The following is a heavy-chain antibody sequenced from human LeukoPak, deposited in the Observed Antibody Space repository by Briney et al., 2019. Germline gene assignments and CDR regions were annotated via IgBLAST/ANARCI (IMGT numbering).Heavy chain of an antibody. CDR1: GFLRCPSGLC. D-gene: IGHD4-17*01. Sequence: SGPTLVILAQSHTLNGTFSGFLRCPSGLCVTWIRHPQGEALEWHALIDWDDDKYYSTSLKTRLTISKDPSKNRVVLTMSNMDPVDTATYYCARILVGDYGDYLGPLDYWGQGTLVTVSS. V-gene: IGHV2-70*01. CDR2: IDWDDDK. CDR3: ARILVGDYGDYLGPLDY. J-gene: IGHJ4*02.